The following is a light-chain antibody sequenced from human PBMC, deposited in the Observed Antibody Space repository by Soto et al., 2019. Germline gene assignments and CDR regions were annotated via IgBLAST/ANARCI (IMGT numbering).Light chain of an antibody. V-gene: IGKV1-5*01. J-gene: IGKJ4*01. CDR1: QSVRSW. CDR3: QQYDNYPLT. CDR2: DAS. Sequence: DIQMTQSPSTLSASVGDRVTITCLASQSVRSWLAWYQQKPGRAPKVLIYDASSLESGVPSRFSGSGSGTEFTLTISNLQSDDFATYYCQQYDNYPLTFGGGTKVDIK.